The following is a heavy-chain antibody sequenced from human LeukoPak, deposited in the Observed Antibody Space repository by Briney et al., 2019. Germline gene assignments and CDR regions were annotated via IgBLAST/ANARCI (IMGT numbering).Heavy chain of an antibody. Sequence: ETLSLTCTVSGGSITSGGYFWSWVRQAPGKGLEWVSGISGSGGSTYYADSVKGRFTISRDNSRNTLYLQMSSLRAEDTAVYYCAKDQSLSTTMMFDYWGQGTLVTVSS. J-gene: IGHJ4*02. CDR1: GGSITSGGYF. CDR2: ISGSGGST. CDR3: AKDQSLSTTMMFDY. D-gene: IGHD3-22*01. V-gene: IGHV3-23*01.